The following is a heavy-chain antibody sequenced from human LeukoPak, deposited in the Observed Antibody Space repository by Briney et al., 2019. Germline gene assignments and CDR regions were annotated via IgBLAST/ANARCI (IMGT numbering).Heavy chain of an antibody. CDR3: ARDRGGDCYLDY. CDR1: GFTFSSYE. CDR2: ISSSGSAI. Sequence: GGSLRLSCAASGFTFSSYEMNWVRQAPGKGLEGVSYISSSGSAIYYADSVKGRFTISRDNAKNSLYLQMNSLRAEDTAVYYCARDRGGDCYLDYWGQGTLVTVSS. V-gene: IGHV3-48*03. D-gene: IGHD2-21*02. J-gene: IGHJ4*02.